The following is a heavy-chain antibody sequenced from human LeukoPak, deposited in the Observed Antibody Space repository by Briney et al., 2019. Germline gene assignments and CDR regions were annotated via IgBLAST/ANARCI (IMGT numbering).Heavy chain of an antibody. CDR1: GYTFTSYG. CDR3: ARDQVTMVRGVIIESAVYYYYYGMDV. V-gene: IGHV1-18*04. D-gene: IGHD3-10*01. CDR2: ISAYNGNS. Sequence: ASVKVSCKASGYTFTSYGISWVQQAPGQGLEWMGWISAYNGNSNYAQKLQGRVTMTTDTSTSTAYMELRSLRSDDTAVYYCARDQVTMVRGVIIESAVYYYYYGMDVWGKGTTVTVSS. J-gene: IGHJ6*04.